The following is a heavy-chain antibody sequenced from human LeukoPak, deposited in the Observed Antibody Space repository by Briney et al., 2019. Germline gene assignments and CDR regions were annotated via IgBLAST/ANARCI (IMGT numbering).Heavy chain of an antibody. CDR3: AAEHEKVDYRSTWFDP. CDR2: IRYDGSNK. Sequence: GGSLRLSCAASGFTFSSYGMHWVRQAPGKGLEWVAFIRYDGSNKYYADSVKGRFTISRDNSKNTLYLQMNSLRAEDTAVYYCAAEHEKVDYRSTWFDPWGQGTLVTVSS. D-gene: IGHD4/OR15-4a*01. J-gene: IGHJ5*02. CDR1: GFTFSSYG. V-gene: IGHV3-30*02.